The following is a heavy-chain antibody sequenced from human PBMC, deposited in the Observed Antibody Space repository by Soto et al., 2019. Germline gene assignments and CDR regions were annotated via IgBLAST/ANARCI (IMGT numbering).Heavy chain of an antibody. J-gene: IGHJ5*02. V-gene: IGHV5-51*01. CDR1: GYIFTTYW. CDR2: VYPGDSDT. CDR3: ASMGAPGAGTNWLDH. D-gene: IGHD6-13*01. Sequence: PGESLKISCKGSGYIFTTYWIAWVRQMSGKGLAWIGIVYPGDSDTIYSPSFQGQVTISADKSVSTAYLQWSSLKASDTAMYYCASMGAPGAGTNWLDHCGDGTLVTLSS.